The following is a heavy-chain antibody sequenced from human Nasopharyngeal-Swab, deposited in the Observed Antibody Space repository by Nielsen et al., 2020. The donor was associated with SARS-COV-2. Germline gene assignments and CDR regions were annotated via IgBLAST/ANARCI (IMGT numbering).Heavy chain of an antibody. CDR1: GGTFSSYA. CDR2: IIPMFGTP. J-gene: IGHJ6*03. Sequence: SVKVSCKASGGTFSSYAISWVRQAPGQGLEWMGGIIPMFGTPSHAQKFQGRVTITADESTSTAYMELSSLRSEDTAVYYCARDQTGTGYYYYMDVWGKGTTVTVSS. D-gene: IGHD1-1*01. CDR3: ARDQTGTGYYYYMDV. V-gene: IGHV1-69*13.